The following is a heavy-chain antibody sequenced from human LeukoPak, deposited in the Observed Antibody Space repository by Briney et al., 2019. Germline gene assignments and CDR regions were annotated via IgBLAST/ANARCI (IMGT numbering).Heavy chain of an antibody. J-gene: IGHJ3*02. Sequence: PGGSLRLSCAASGFTFSSYNMNWVRQAPGKGLEWVSSISSSSSYIYYADSVKGRFTISRDNAKNSLYLQMNSLRAEDTAVYYCARERGASDAFDIWGQGTMVTVSS. CDR3: ARERGASDAFDI. CDR1: GFTFSSYN. D-gene: IGHD4/OR15-4a*01. CDR2: ISSSSSYI. V-gene: IGHV3-21*01.